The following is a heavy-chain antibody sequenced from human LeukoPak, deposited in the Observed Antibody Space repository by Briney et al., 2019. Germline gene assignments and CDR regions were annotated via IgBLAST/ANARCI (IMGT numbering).Heavy chain of an antibody. CDR3: AKGRGLRIQFDY. D-gene: IGHD4-17*01. Sequence: GGSLRLSCAASGFTFDDYAMHWVRQAPGKGLEWVSGISRNSGSIGYADSVKGRFTISRDNAKNSLYLQMNSLRAEDTALYYCAKGRGLRIQFDYWGQGTLVTVSS. CDR2: ISRNSGSI. V-gene: IGHV3-9*01. CDR1: GFTFDDYA. J-gene: IGHJ4*02.